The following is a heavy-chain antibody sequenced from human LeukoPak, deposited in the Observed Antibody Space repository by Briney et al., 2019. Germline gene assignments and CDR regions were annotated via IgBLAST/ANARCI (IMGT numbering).Heavy chain of an antibody. CDR1: GGSISSGSYY. CDR3: ARGSSYDSSGYYFVVGTLDY. V-gene: IGHV4-61*02. D-gene: IGHD3-22*01. CDR2: IYTSGST. J-gene: IGHJ4*02. Sequence: SQTLSLACTVSGGSISSGSYYWSWIRQPAGKGLEWIGRIYTSGSTNYNPSLKSRVTISVDTSKNQFSLKLSSVTAADTAVYYCARGSSYDSSGYYFVVGTLDYWGQGTLVTVSS.